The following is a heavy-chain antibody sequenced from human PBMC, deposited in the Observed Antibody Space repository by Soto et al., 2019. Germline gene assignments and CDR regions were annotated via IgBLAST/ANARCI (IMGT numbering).Heavy chain of an antibody. D-gene: IGHD5-18*01. Sequence: QVQLVESGGGVVQPGRSLRRSCAASGFTFSSYGMHWVRQAPGKGLEWVAVIWYDGSNKYYADSMKGRFTISRDNSKNTLYLQMNRLRAEDTAVNYCARRYSYGTGAVDYWGQGTLVTVSS. V-gene: IGHV3-33*01. J-gene: IGHJ4*02. CDR3: ARRYSYGTGAVDY. CDR2: IWYDGSNK. CDR1: GFTFSSYG.